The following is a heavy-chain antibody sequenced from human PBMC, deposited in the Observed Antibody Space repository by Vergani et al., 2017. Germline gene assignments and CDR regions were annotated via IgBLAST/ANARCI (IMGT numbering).Heavy chain of an antibody. Sequence: EVQLLESGGGLVQPGGSLRLSCAASGFTFSSYAMSWARQAPGKGLEWVSVIYSGGSTYYADSVKGRFTISRDNSKNTLYLQMNSLRAEDTAVYYCARHRRDGYNYYLDYWGQGTLVTVSS. CDR1: GFTFSSYA. CDR2: IYSGGST. CDR3: ARHRRDGYNYYLDY. D-gene: IGHD5-24*01. V-gene: IGHV3-23*03. J-gene: IGHJ4*02.